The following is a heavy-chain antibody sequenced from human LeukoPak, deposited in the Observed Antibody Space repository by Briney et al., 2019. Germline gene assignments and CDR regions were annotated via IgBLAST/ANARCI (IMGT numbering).Heavy chain of an antibody. CDR1: GYTFTSYG. D-gene: IGHD5-24*01. J-gene: IGHJ5*02. CDR2: ISAYNGNT. CDR3: ARDNSVRDEAWWFNP. V-gene: IGHV1-18*01. Sequence: ASVNVSCKASGYTFTSYGISWVRQAPGQGLEWMGWISAYNGNTNYAQKLQGRVTLTRDMSTSTDYLELSSLRSEDTAVYYCARDNSVRDEAWWFNPWGQGTLVTVSS.